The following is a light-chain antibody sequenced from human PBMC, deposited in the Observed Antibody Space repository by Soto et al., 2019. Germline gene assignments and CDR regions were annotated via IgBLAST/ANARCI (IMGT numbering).Light chain of an antibody. Sequence: QPVLTQPRSVSGSPGQSVTISCTGTSSDVGGYNYVSWYQQHPGKAPKLMIYDVSKRPSGVPDRFSGSKSGNTASLTISGLQAEDEADYYCCSYAGSYKAVFGGGTQLTVL. CDR1: SSDVGGYNY. CDR2: DVS. V-gene: IGLV2-11*01. CDR3: CSYAGSYKAV. J-gene: IGLJ7*01.